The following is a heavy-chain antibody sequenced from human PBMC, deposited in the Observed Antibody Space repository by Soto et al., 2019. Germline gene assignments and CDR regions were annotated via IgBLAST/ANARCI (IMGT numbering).Heavy chain of an antibody. V-gene: IGHV6-1*01. D-gene: IGHD6-13*01. CDR1: GDSVSSNSAA. CDR3: ARDPGERYSSSGQFDY. CDR2: TYYRSKWYN. Sequence: SQTLSLTCAISGDSVSSNSAAWNWIRQSPSRGLEWLGRTYYRSKWYNGYAVSVKSRITINPDTSKNQFSLQLNSVTPEDTAVYYCARDPGERYSSSGQFDYWGQGTLVTVSS. J-gene: IGHJ4*02.